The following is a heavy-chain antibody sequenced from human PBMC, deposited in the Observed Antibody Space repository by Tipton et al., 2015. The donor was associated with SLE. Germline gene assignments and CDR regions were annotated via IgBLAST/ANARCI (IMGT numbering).Heavy chain of an antibody. CDR3: ARGVDFWSGLHWYFDL. CDR2: IYYSGST. J-gene: IGHJ2*01. Sequence: TLSLTCNVSGGSSSSGAYYWSWIRQHPGKGLEWIGYIYYSGSTYYNPSLKSRVSMSVDTSKNQFSLKLTSLTAADTAVYYCARGVDFWSGLHWYFDLWGRGTRVTVSA. CDR1: GGSSSSGAYY. D-gene: IGHD3-3*01. V-gene: IGHV4-31*03.